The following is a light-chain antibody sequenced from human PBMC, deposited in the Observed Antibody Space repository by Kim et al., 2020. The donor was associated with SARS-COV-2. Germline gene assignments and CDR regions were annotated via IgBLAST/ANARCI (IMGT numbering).Light chain of an antibody. CDR3: QQYDSSPIT. J-gene: IGKJ5*01. V-gene: IGKV3-20*01. CDR2: GAS. CDR1: SSSY. Sequence: SSSYLAWYQQKPGQAPRLLIYGASSRATGIPDRFSGSGYGTDFTLTISRLEPEDFAVYYCQQYDSSPITFGQGTRLEIK.